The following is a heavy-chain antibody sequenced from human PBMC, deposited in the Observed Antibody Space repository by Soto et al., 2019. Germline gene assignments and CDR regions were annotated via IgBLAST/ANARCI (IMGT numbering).Heavy chain of an antibody. CDR3: ASSLRLAYCGGDCYNFQH. J-gene: IGHJ1*01. Sequence: QVQLVQSGAEVKKPGSSVKVSCKASGGTFSSYAISWVRQAPGQGLEWMGGIIPIFGTANYAQKFQGRVTITADXFTXTXFMELSSLRSEDTAVYYCASSLRLAYCGGDCYNFQHWGQGTLVTVSS. V-gene: IGHV1-69*12. CDR2: IIPIFGTA. D-gene: IGHD2-21*02. CDR1: GGTFSSYA.